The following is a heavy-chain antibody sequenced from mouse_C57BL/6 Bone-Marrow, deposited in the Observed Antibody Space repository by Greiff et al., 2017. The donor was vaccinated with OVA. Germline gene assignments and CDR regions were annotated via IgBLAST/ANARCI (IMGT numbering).Heavy chain of an antibody. D-gene: IGHD2-14*01. V-gene: IGHV1-63*01. CDR2: IYPGGGYT. J-gene: IGHJ2*01. Sequence: VQLQQSGAELVRPGPSVKMSCKASGYTFTNYWIGWAKQRPGHGLEWIGDIYPGGGYTNYNEKFKGKATLTADKSSSTAYMQFSSLTSEDSAIYYCARSGVLYFDYWGQGTTLTVSS. CDR3: ARSGVLYFDY. CDR1: GYTFTNYW.